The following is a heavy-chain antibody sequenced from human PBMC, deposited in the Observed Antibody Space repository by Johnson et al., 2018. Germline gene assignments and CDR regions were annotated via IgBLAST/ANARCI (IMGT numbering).Heavy chain of an antibody. CDR1: GFTFSRYA. Sequence: VQLVESGGGLVQPGGSLRLSCAASGFTFSRYAMSWVRQAPGKGLEWVSAISGSGGSPYYADSVKGRFTISRDNSKNTLYLQMNSLRAESTAVYYCAKDLFRDGDYYDYMDVWGKGTTVTVSS. V-gene: IGHV3-23*04. CDR3: AKDLFRDGDYYDYMDV. CDR2: ISGSGGSP. J-gene: IGHJ6*03. D-gene: IGHD4-17*01.